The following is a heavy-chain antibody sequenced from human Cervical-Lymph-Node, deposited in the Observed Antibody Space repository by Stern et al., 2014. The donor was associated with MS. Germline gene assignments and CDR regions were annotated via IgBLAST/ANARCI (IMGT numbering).Heavy chain of an antibody. V-gene: IGHV3-30*04. Sequence: QVQLVESGGGLVQPGQSLWLSCGTSGFTFTSYAMHWVRQAPGKGLDWGAGGSYDGLNEYYADSVKGRFTISRDNSKKTVSLQMNSLRPEDTALYYCARGAYTYGFDGFSGALDLWGQGTMVTVSS. CDR2: GSYDGLNE. CDR1: GFTFTSYA. D-gene: IGHD5-18*01. J-gene: IGHJ3*01. CDR3: ARGAYTYGFDGFSGALDL.